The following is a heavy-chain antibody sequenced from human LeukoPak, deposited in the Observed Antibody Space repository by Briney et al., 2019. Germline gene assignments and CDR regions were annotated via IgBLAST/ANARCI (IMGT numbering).Heavy chain of an antibody. D-gene: IGHD6-19*01. Sequence: SETLSLTCIVSGDSFSSVKDYWAWIRQPPGKGLEWIASGDYSGGTYYNPSLESRVAISADMSKNQIPLKLSSVTAADTAVYYCARERGEEYSSGWYKRNYFDNWGQGTRVTVSS. CDR3: ARERGEEYSSGWYKRNYFDN. J-gene: IGHJ4*02. CDR1: GDSFSSVKDY. CDR2: GDYSGGT. V-gene: IGHV4-39*06.